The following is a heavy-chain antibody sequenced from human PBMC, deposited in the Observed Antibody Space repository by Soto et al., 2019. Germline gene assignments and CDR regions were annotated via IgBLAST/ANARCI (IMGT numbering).Heavy chain of an antibody. J-gene: IGHJ4*02. CDR3: ARRSDWLYLDY. D-gene: IGHD3-9*01. V-gene: IGHV4-59*01. Sequence: SETLSLTCTFSDGSICSYSWSWIRQPPGKGLEWIGYIYYSGSTNYNPSLKSRVTISVDTSKNQFSLKLSSVTAADTAVYYCARRSDWLYLDYWGQGTLVTVS. CDR1: DGSICSYS. CDR2: IYYSGST.